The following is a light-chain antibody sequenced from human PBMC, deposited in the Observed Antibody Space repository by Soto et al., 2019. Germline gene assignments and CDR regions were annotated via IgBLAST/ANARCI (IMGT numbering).Light chain of an antibody. CDR2: YVS. Sequence: QSVLTQPASVSGSPGQSIIISCTGTSSDADAYNYVSWYQHHPGKAPKLLIYYVSNRPSGISNRFSGSKSGNTASLTISGLQPEDEADYFCSSYTSSTILFGGGTKLTVL. J-gene: IGLJ2*01. CDR1: SSDADAYNY. V-gene: IGLV2-14*03. CDR3: SSYTSSTIL.